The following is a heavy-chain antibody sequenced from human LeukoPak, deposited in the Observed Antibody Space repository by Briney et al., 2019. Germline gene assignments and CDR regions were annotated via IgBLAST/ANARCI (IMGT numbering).Heavy chain of an antibody. CDR2: ISGSGGST. CDR1: GFTFSSYA. D-gene: IGHD3-22*01. CDR3: AKDRYFDSSGPYYFDY. V-gene: IGHV3-23*01. J-gene: IGHJ4*02. Sequence: GGSLRLSCAACGFTFSSYAMSWVRQAPGKGLEWVSAISGSGGSTYYADSVKGRFTISRDNSKNTLYLQMNSLRAEDTAVYYCAKDRYFDSSGPYYFDYWGQGTLVTVSS.